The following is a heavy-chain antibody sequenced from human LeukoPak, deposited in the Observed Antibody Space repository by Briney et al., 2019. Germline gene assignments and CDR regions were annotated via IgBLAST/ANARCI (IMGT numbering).Heavy chain of an antibody. Sequence: SETLSLTCTVSGDSINGFYWSWIRQPPGKGLEWIGYIYYSGSTNYNPSLKSRVTISVDTSKNQFSLKLSSVTAADTAVYYCARGDQPDAFDIWGQGTMVTVSS. J-gene: IGHJ3*02. CDR2: IYYSGST. V-gene: IGHV4-59*01. CDR3: ARGDQPDAFDI. CDR1: GDSINGFY.